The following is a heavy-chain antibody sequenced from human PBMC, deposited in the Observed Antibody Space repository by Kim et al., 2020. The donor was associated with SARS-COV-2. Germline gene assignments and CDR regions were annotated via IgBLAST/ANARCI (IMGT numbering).Heavy chain of an antibody. V-gene: IGHV1-69*13. CDR1: GGTFSSYA. CDR3: ARDYPETYGGNSHYYYGMDV. Sequence: SVKVSCKASGGTFSSYAISWVRQAPGQGLEWMGGIIPIFGTANYAQKFQGRVTITADESTSTAYMELSSLRSEDTAVYYCARDYPETYGGNSHYYYGMDVWGQGTTVTVSS. D-gene: IGHD4-17*01. J-gene: IGHJ6*02. CDR2: IIPIFGTA.